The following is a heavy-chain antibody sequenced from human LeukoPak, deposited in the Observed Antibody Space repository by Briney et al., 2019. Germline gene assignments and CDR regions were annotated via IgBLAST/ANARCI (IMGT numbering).Heavy chain of an antibody. J-gene: IGHJ5*02. Sequence: VASVKASCKASGYTFTGKYMHWMRQAPGQGLEWMGWINPNTGGTTFAQKFQGRVTMTRDTSISTAYMELSSLRSDDTAIYCCARGVGSSWFDPWGQGTMVTVSS. D-gene: IGHD2/OR15-2a*01. CDR1: GYTFTGKY. V-gene: IGHV1-2*02. CDR3: ARGVGSSWFDP. CDR2: INPNTGGT.